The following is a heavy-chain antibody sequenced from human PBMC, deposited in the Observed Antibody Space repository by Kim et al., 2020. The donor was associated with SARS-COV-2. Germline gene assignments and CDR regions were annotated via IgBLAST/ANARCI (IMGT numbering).Heavy chain of an antibody. D-gene: IGHD3-16*02. J-gene: IGHJ4*02. CDR2: IYYSGST. Sequence: SETLSLTCTVSGGSISSGGYYWSWIRQHPGKGLEWIGYIYYSGSTYYNPSLKSRVTISVDTSKNQFSLKLSSVTAADTAVYYCARVGYDYVWGSYRYVDYWGQGTLVTVSS. CDR1: GGSISSGGYY. V-gene: IGHV4-31*03. CDR3: ARVGYDYVWGSYRYVDY.